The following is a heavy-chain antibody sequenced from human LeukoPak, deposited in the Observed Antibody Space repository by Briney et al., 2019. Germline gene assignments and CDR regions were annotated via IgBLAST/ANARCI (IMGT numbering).Heavy chain of an antibody. CDR3: ARGIFFPKYYFDY. CDR1: GGSISSYY. Sequence: PSETLSLTCTVSGGSISSYYWSWIRQPPGKGLEWIGEINHSGSTNYNPSLKSRVTISVDTSKNQFSPKLSSVTAADTAVYYCARGIFFPKYYFDYWGQGTLVTVSS. V-gene: IGHV4-34*01. CDR2: INHSGST. D-gene: IGHD3-9*01. J-gene: IGHJ4*02.